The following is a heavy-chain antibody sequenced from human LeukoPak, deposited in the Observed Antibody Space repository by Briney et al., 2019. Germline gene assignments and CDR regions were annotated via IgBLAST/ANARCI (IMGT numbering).Heavy chain of an antibody. CDR3: ARRGYNYGQFDL. J-gene: IGHJ4*02. D-gene: IGHD5-18*01. Sequence: GGSLRLSCAASGFTIGNRAMGWFRQASGKGLEWVSLNIGSGGTTYYAGSVKGRFTVFRDTSRNTLHLQMNNLRAEDTALYYCARRGYNYGQFDLWGPGTLVTVSS. CDR2: NIGSGGTT. V-gene: IGHV3-23*01. CDR1: GFTIGNRA.